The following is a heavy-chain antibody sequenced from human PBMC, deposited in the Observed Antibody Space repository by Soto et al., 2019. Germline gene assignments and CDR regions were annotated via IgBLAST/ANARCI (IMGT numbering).Heavy chain of an antibody. V-gene: IGHV3-48*01. CDR2: ISSSSSTI. CDR1: GFTFSSYS. CDR3: AREQTEYCSGGSCYSLDY. Sequence: GGSLRLSCAASGFTFSSYSMNWVRQAPGKGLEWVSYISSSSSTIYYADSVKGRFTISRDNAKNSLYLQMNSLRAEDTAVYYCAREQTEYCSGGSCYSLDYWGQGTLVTVSS. J-gene: IGHJ4*02. D-gene: IGHD2-15*01.